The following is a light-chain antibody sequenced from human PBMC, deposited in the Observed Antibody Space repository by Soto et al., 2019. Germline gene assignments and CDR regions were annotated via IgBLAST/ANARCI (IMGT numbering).Light chain of an antibody. Sequence: DIQLTQSPSTLSASVGDRVTITCRASQSISSWLAWYQQKPGKAPKLLIYDASSLESGVPSRFSGSGSGTEFTLTISSLQPDDFATYYCQQYNSYSITFGQWTRLEI. CDR2: DAS. J-gene: IGKJ5*01. V-gene: IGKV1-5*01. CDR1: QSISSW. CDR3: QQYNSYSIT.